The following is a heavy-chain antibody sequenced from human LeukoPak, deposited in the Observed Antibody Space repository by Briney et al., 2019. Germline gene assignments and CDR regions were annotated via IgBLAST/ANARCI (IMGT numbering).Heavy chain of an antibody. CDR2: ISSSGSTI. J-gene: IGHJ5*02. D-gene: IGHD3-9*01. CDR3: AKGDYYDVLTGRQNWFGP. CDR1: GFTFSSYE. Sequence: PGRSLRLSCAASGFTFSSYEMNWVRQAPGKGLEWVSYISSSGSTIYYADSVKGRFTISRDNSKNTLYLQMNSLRVEDTAVYYCAKGDYYDVLTGRQNWFGPWGQGTLVTVSS. V-gene: IGHV3-48*03.